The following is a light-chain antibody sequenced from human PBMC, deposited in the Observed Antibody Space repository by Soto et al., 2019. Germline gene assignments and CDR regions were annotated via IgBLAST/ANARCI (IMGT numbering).Light chain of an antibody. V-gene: IGKV3-15*01. CDR2: SAS. Sequence: IVLTQSPGTLSVSPGERATLSCRASQSISSNLAWYQQIPGRAPRLLRYSASTGATGIPASVSGSGSGTEFTLTISSLQSEDFAVYYCQQYNNWPLLFGQGTKVDIK. J-gene: IGKJ1*01. CDR3: QQYNNWPLL. CDR1: QSISSN.